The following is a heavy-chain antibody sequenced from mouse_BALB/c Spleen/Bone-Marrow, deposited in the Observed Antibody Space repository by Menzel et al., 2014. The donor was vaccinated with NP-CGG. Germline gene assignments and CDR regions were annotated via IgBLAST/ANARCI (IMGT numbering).Heavy chain of an antibody. J-gene: IGHJ4*01. CDR1: GFTFSNYW. D-gene: IGHD2-1*01. V-gene: IGHV6-6*02. CDR3: TRGIYYGNFYAMDY. Sequence: EVQLQQSGGGLVQPGGSMKLSCVASGFTFSNYWVNWVRQSPEKGLEWVAEIRLKSNNYATHYAESVKGRFTISRDDSKSSVYLQMNNLRAEDTGIYYCTRGIYYGNFYAMDYWGQGTSVTVSS. CDR2: IRLKSNNYAT.